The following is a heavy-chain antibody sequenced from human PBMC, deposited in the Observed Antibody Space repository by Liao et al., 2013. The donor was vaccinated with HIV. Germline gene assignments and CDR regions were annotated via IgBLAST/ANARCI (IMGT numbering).Heavy chain of an antibody. CDR2: ILSPGTT. J-gene: IGHJ2*01. CDR3: ARELVGATRRYFDF. Sequence: QVQLQESGPGLVKPSETLSLSCAVSGGSINAYHWSWIRQPAGKGLEWIGRILSPGTTNSNPSLTGRVTVSVDTAKNQFSLKLSSVTAADTGVYYCARELVGATRRYFDFWGRGTLVTVSS. CDR1: GGSINAYH. V-gene: IGHV4-4*07. D-gene: IGHD1-26*01.